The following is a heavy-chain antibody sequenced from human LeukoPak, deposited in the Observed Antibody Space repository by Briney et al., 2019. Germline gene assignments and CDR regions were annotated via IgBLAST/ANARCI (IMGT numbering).Heavy chain of an antibody. CDR2: IIPIFGTA. CDR3: ARDAGYCGGGSCYSRLDP. J-gene: IGHJ5*02. CDR1: GGTFSSYA. V-gene: IGHV1-69*13. D-gene: IGHD2-15*01. Sequence: SVKVSCTASGGTFSSYAISWVRQAPGQGLEWMGGIIPIFGTANYAQKFQGRVTITADESTSTAYMELSSLRSEDTAVYYCARDAGYCGGGSCYSRLDPWGQGTLVTVSS.